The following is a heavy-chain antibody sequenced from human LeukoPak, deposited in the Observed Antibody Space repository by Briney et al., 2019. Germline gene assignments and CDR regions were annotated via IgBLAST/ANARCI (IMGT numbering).Heavy chain of an antibody. V-gene: IGHV1-18*04. J-gene: IGHJ6*02. Sequence: ASVTVSCKASGYTFTGYYMHWVRQAPGQGLEWMGWISAYNGNTNYAQKLQGRVTMTTDTSTSTAYMELRSLRSDDTAVYYCAREQYCSSTSCYGSYYYYGMDVWGQGTTVTVSS. CDR3: AREQYCSSTSCYGSYYYYGMDV. CDR1: GYTFTGYY. CDR2: ISAYNGNT. D-gene: IGHD2-2*01.